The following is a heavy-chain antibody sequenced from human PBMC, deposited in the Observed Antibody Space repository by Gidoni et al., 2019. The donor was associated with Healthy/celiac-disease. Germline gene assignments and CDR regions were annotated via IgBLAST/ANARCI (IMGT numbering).Heavy chain of an antibody. J-gene: IGHJ6*02. Sequence: EVQLVESGGGLLQPGGSLRLSCAASGFPFIRYDLTWVRQATGKGLGWVVAMGTDGDPYYTGSVKGRFTIAREKAKNSLYLQMNSLRAGDTAVYYCARAQRYSSSWYGGYYYYGMDVWGQGTTVTVSS. CDR1: GFPFIRYD. V-gene: IGHV3-13*05. CDR3: ARAQRYSSSWYGGYYYYGMDV. CDR2: MGTDGDP. D-gene: IGHD6-13*01.